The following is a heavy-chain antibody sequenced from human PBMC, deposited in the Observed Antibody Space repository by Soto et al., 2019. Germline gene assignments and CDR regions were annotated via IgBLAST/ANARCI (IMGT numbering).Heavy chain of an antibody. V-gene: IGHV3-23*01. CDR2: FSGSGGST. J-gene: IGHJ4*02. CDR3: ARHFNGDYS. CDR1: GFTFSTYA. D-gene: IGHD4-17*01. Sequence: HPGGSLRLSCAGSGFTFSTYAMSWVRQAPGKGLEWVSGFSGSGGSTYSADSVKGRFTISRDNAKNSLYLQMNSLRAEDTAVYYCARHFNGDYSWGQGTLVTVSS.